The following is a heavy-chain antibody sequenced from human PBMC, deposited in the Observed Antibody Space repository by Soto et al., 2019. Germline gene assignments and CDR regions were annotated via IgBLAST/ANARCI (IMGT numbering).Heavy chain of an antibody. V-gene: IGHV1-8*01. D-gene: IGHD1-26*01. J-gene: IGHJ4*02. CDR3: ARGVSAGVDY. Sequence: QVQLVQSGAEVREPGASVKVSCKASGYSFTSLDINWVRQTAGQGLEWMGWMQPSTGRTGYAQKFQGRVTMTRETPLNPAYMEPTSLTSDDTAFYYCARGVSAGVDYWGQGTLVTVSS. CDR1: GYSFTSLD. CDR2: MQPSTGRT.